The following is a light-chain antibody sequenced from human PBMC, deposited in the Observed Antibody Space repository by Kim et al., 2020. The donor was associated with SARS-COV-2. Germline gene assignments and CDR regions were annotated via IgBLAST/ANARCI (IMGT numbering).Light chain of an antibody. CDR3: QQSNSFPIT. Sequence: ASIGDRVTITCQASQTISNYLNWYQHKSGKAPRLLIYSASRLYSEVPSRFSGSGSGTDFTLTISSLQHEDFGIYYCQQSNSFPITFGQGTRLEIK. CDR2: SAS. CDR1: QTISNY. J-gene: IGKJ5*01. V-gene: IGKV1-39*01.